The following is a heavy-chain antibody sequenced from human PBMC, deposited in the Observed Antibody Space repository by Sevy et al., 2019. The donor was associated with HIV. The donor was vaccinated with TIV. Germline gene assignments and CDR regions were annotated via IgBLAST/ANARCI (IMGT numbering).Heavy chain of an antibody. CDR2: ISTGTDHI. CDR3: VRRGVDAYNVYFDL. D-gene: IGHD3-10*01. CDR1: GFTFSSYS. Sequence: GGSLRLSCATSGFTFSSYSMHWVRQAPGKGLEWLSYISTGTDHIYYADSAKGRFTISRDDAKNSVYLEMKSLRDQDTALYYCVRRGVDAYNVYFDLWGQGTLVTVSS. V-gene: IGHV3-21*05. J-gene: IGHJ4*02.